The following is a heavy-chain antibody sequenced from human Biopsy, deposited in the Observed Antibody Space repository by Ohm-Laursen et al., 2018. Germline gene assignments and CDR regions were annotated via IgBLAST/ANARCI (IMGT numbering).Heavy chain of an antibody. CDR2: IWYDGSNK. J-gene: IGHJ4*02. CDR3: AREGDDSSGYTPHYFDY. D-gene: IGHD3-22*01. Sequence: RSLRLSCAASGVTLSIYGMHWVRQAPGKGLEWVAVIWYDGSNKYYADSVKGRFTISRDDPKNTLYLQMNSLRAEDTAVYYCAREGDDSSGYTPHYFDYWGQGTLVTVSS. CDR1: GVTLSIYG. V-gene: IGHV3-33*08.